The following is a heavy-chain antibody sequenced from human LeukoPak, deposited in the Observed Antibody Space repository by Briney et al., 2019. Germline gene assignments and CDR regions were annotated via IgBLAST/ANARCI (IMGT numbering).Heavy chain of an antibody. D-gene: IGHD3-10*01. CDR3: ARGGSRSRRGDDAFDI. J-gene: IGHJ3*02. CDR2: ISAYNGNT. Sequence: RASVKVSCKASGYTFTNYATNWERQAPGQGLEWMGWISAYNGNTELAQRFQGRVTLATDASTSTAYVELRSLTSDDTAVYFCARGGSRSRRGDDAFDIWGQGTMVTVSS. V-gene: IGHV1-18*01. CDR1: GYTFTNYA.